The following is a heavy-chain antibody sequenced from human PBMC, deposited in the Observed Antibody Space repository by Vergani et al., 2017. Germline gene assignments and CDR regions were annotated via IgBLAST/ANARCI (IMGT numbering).Heavy chain of an antibody. CDR2: TWYDGNNK. Sequence: QVQLVESGGGVVQPGRSLRLSCAASGFTFNPYGMHWVRQAPGKGLEWVAVTWYDGNNKQYADSVKGRFTISRDNSKSTMYLQMNGLRDEDTGVYYCARDLRLLYNRFDPWGQGTLVTVSS. CDR3: ARDLRLLYNRFDP. J-gene: IGHJ5*02. D-gene: IGHD1-14*01. V-gene: IGHV3-33*01. CDR1: GFTFNPYG.